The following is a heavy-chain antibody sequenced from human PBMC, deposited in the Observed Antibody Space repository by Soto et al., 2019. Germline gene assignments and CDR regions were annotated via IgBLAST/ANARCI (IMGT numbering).Heavy chain of an antibody. V-gene: IGHV4-30-4*01. J-gene: IGHJ3*02. CDR1: GGSISSGDYY. CDR3: ARGRDSFDI. CDR2: IYYRGST. Sequence: QVQLQESGPGLVKPSQTLSLTCTVSGGSISSGDYYWSWIRQPLGKGLEWIGYIYYRGSTYYNPSLKRRVAISIDTSKTQFSLKLSSVTAADTAVYYCARGRDSFDIWGQGTMVTVSS.